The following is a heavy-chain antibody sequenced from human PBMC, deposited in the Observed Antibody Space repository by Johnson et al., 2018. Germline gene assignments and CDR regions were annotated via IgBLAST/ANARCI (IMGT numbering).Heavy chain of an antibody. J-gene: IGHJ3*02. CDR2: ISYDGGTK. CDR3: AKSFRITPDGFDI. V-gene: IGHV3-30*18. D-gene: IGHD1-14*01. Sequence: QVQLVESGGGVVQPGRSLRLSCAASGFTFSRYGMHWVRQAPGKGLEWVAVISYDGGTKYYADSVKGRFTISRDNSNNTLSLQIKSLRAEETAVYFCAKSFRITPDGFDIWGQGTMVTVSS. CDR1: GFTFSRYG.